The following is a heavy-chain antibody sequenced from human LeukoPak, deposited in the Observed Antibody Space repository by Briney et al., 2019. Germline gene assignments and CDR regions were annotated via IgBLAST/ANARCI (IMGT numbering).Heavy chain of an antibody. CDR3: AKGGESYRTGLDY. V-gene: IGHV3-23*01. Sequence: PGGSLRLSCAASGFTFSSYAMSWVRQAPGKGLEWVSAISGSGGRTYHADSVKGRFTISRDNSKNTLYLQMNSLRAEDTAVYYCAKGGESYRTGLDYWGQGTLLTVSS. CDR1: GFTFSSYA. J-gene: IGHJ4*02. CDR2: ISGSGGRT. D-gene: IGHD1-26*01.